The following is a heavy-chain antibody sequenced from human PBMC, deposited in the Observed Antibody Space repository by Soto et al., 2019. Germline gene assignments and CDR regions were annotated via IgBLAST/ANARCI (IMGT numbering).Heavy chain of an antibody. J-gene: IGHJ6*02. CDR1: GYTFTRYG. D-gene: IGHD2-8*01. CDR3: AKNGQPPYYYYGLDV. CDR2: ISGYNGDT. V-gene: IGHV1-18*01. Sequence: GASVKVSCKASGYTFTRYGISWVRQAPGQDLEWMGWISGYNGDTNYAQKFQGRVSMTIDTSTTTAYMELRSLTSDDTAVYYCAKNGQPPYYYYGLDVWGQGTKVTVSS.